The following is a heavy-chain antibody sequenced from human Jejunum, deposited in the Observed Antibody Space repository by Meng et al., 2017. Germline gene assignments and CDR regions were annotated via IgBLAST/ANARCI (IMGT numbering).Heavy chain of an antibody. CDR2: TTT. J-gene: IGHJ4*02. D-gene: IGHD7-27*01. V-gene: IGHV4-61*08. Sequence: GQGEEWKPGRVRPSETLSPMCAASRGSVSSSGCQCAWIRQASGKGLEWIRYTTTNYNTLHKRLVTISEKTSNTQYSRKLTSGTAADAVVYYCARDHWGALGYWGQGVLVTVSS. CDR3: ARDHWGALGY. CDR1: RGSVSSSGCQ.